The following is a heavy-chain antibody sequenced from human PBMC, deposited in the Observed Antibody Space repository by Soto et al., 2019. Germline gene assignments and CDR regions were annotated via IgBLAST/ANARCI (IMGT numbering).Heavy chain of an antibody. CDR2: IYYCGST. CDR3: ASAAHSISSEGASLVDP. Sequence: SETLSLTCTVSGGSISSSGGYYWSWIRQHPGKALGGIGYIYYCGSTYFNPSLTSRLTISVDTPKHQFSLQLSAVTAEDTAVSYCASAAHSISSEGASLVDPRGQGTLVTVSS. CDR1: GGSISSSGGYY. J-gene: IGHJ5*02. V-gene: IGHV4-31*02. D-gene: IGHD6-6*01.